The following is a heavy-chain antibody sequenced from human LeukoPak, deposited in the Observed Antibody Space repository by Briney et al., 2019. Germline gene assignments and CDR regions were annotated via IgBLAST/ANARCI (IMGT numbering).Heavy chain of an antibody. CDR1: GFTFSSYA. V-gene: IGHV3-23*01. CDR3: AKAPYYYGSGSHTYFDY. CDR2: ISGSGGST. J-gene: IGHJ4*02. D-gene: IGHD3-10*01. Sequence: GGSLRLSCAASGFTFSSYAMSWVRQAPGKGLEWVSAISGSGGSTYYADSVKGRFTISRDNSKNTLYLQMNSLRAEDTAVYYCAKAPYYYGSGSHTYFDYWGQGTLVTVSS.